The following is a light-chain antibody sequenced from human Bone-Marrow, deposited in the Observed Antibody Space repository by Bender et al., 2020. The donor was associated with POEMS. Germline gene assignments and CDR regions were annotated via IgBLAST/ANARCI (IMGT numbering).Light chain of an antibody. J-gene: IGLJ2*01. Sequence: SYELTQPPSVSVSPGQTARITCSGDVLPKQYASWYQQRPGQAPFLVIYKDTERPSGIPERFSGSSSGTTVTLTISGVQAEDEADYYCQSADNSRTHVLFGGGTKLTVL. CDR3: QSADNSRTHVL. V-gene: IGLV3-25*03. CDR2: KDT. CDR1: VLPKQY.